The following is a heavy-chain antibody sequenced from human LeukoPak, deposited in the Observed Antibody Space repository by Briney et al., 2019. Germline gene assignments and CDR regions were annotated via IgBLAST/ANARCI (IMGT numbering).Heavy chain of an antibody. V-gene: IGHV3-21*01. CDR2: ISSSSSYL. D-gene: IGHD1-26*01. CDR1: GFTFSSYS. J-gene: IGHJ4*02. CDR3: VRDNRSYNFDY. Sequence: PGGSLRLSCAASGFTFSSYSMNWVRQAPGKGLEGVSSISSSSSYLYYADSVKGRFTISIDNAKNSLYLQMNSLRAEDTAVYYCVRDNRSYNFDYWGQGTLVTVSS.